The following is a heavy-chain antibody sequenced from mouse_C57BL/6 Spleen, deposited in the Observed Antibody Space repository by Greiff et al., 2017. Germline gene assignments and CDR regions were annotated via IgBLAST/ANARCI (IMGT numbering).Heavy chain of an antibody. J-gene: IGHJ4*01. CDR3: ARGTRGYYYAMDY. CDR1: GFTFSDYG. Sequence: EVQLVESGGGLVKPGGSLKLSCAASGFTFSDYGMHWVRQAPEKGLEWVAYISSGSSTIYYADTVKGRFTISRDNAKNTLFLQMTSLRSEDTAMYYCARGTRGYYYAMDYWGQGTSVTVSS. V-gene: IGHV5-17*01. D-gene: IGHD2-13*01. CDR2: ISSGSSTI.